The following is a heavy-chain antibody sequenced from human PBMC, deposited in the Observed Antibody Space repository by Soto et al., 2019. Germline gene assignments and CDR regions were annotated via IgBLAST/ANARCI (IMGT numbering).Heavy chain of an antibody. CDR1: GFTFSSYS. CDR2: ISSSSSYI. V-gene: IGHV3-21*01. J-gene: IGHJ5*02. CDR3: ARSPRYFDSPGPRFDP. Sequence: PGGSLRLSCAASGFTFSSYSMNWVRQAPGKGLEWVSSISSSSSYIYYADSVKGRFTISRDNAKNSLYLQMNSLRAEDTVVYYCARSPRYFDSPGPRFDPWGQGTLVTVSS. D-gene: IGHD3-9*01.